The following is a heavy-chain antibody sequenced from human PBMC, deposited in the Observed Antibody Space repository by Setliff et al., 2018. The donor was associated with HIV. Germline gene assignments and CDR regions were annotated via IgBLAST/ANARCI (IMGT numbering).Heavy chain of an antibody. Sequence: GESLKISCHLSGYSFVDFWIGWVRQAPGHGLEWMGWIDPNSTDTNYALKFQGRVTFTTDTSVSTSYMELERLSADDTAIYYCVKADVLLCDVWGQGTLVTVSS. CDR3: VKADVLLCDV. D-gene: IGHD3-16*01. CDR2: IDPNSTDT. CDR1: GYSFVDFW. J-gene: IGHJ4*02. V-gene: IGHV1-2*02.